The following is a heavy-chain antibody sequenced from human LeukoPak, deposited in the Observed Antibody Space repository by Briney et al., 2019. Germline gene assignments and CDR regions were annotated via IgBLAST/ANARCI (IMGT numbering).Heavy chain of an antibody. Sequence: GGSLRLSCAASGFNFSNYAMSWVRQAPGRGLEWVSIISGGGGTTYYAGSVKGRITISRDNSKNTLYLQLNSLRAEDTAVYFCAKDMYSSTLQFFDYWGQGTLVTVSS. CDR3: AKDMYSSTLQFFDY. CDR1: GFNFSNYA. J-gene: IGHJ4*02. V-gene: IGHV3-23*01. D-gene: IGHD6-13*01. CDR2: ISGGGGTT.